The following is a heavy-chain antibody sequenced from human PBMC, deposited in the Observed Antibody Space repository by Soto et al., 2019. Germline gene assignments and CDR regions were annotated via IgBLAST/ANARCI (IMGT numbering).Heavy chain of an antibody. D-gene: IGHD1-1*01. V-gene: IGHV3-30*18. CDR2: ISYDGSNK. CDR1: GFTFSSYG. Sequence: QVQLVESGGGVVQPGRSLRLSCAASGFTFSSYGMHWVRQAPGKGLEWVAVISYDGSNKYYADSVKGRFTISRDNSKNTLYLQMNSLRAEDTAVYYCAKLPDGVERAQHPLDYWAQGTLVTVSS. J-gene: IGHJ4*02. CDR3: AKLPDGVERAQHPLDY.